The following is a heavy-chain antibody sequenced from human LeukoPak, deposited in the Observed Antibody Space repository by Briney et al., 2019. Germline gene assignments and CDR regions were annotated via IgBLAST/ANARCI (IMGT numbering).Heavy chain of an antibody. J-gene: IGHJ3*02. V-gene: IGHV3-9*01. CDR1: GFTFDDYA. CDR2: ISWNSGSI. CDR3: AKAVFWFRYGEPHDAFDI. D-gene: IGHD4-17*01. Sequence: PGRSLRLSCAASGFTFDDYAMHWVRQAPGKGLEWVSGISWNSGSIGYADSVKGRFTISRDNAKNSLYLQMNSLRAEDTALYYCAKAVFWFRYGEPHDAFDIWGQGTMVTVSS.